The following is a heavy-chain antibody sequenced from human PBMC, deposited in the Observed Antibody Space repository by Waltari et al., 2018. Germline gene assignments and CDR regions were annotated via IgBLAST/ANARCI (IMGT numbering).Heavy chain of an antibody. D-gene: IGHD2-15*01. J-gene: IGHJ4*02. CDR2: INAGNGNT. Sequence: ASVKVSCKASGYTFTSYAMHWVRQAPGQRLEWMGWINAGNGNTKYSQKFQGRVTITRDTSASTAYMELSSLRSEDTAVYYCARSLVVVVAATPGYWGQGTLVTVSS. V-gene: IGHV1-3*01. CDR3: ARSLVVVVAATPGY. CDR1: GYTFTSYA.